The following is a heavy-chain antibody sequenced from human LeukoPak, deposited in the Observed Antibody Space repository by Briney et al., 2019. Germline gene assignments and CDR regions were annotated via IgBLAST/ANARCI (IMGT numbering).Heavy chain of an antibody. CDR2: IYWEDDK. Sequence: SGPTLVNPTQTLTLTCTFSGFSLSTSGVGVGWIRQPPGKALEGLALIYWEDDKRYSPSLKSRLTISKDTSKNQVVLTMTNMDPVDTATYYCARSPYYDILTGSRGTFDYWGQGTLVTVSS. V-gene: IGHV2-5*02. CDR3: ARSPYYDILTGSRGTFDY. D-gene: IGHD3-9*01. CDR1: GFSLSTSGVG. J-gene: IGHJ4*02.